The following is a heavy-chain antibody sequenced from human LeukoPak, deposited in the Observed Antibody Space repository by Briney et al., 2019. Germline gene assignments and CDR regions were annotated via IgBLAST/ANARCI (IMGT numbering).Heavy chain of an antibody. CDR1: AGTFSSYA. Sequence: AVTVSCKASAGTFSSYAISWVRQPPAQGLEWMGKSIPILGIADYAQKFQGRVTITADKSTSTAYMELSSLRSEDTAVYYCARGPIAAAGTGVDYWGQGTLVTVSS. CDR3: ARGPIAAAGTGVDY. CDR2: SIPILGIA. J-gene: IGHJ4*02. V-gene: IGHV1-69*04. D-gene: IGHD6-13*01.